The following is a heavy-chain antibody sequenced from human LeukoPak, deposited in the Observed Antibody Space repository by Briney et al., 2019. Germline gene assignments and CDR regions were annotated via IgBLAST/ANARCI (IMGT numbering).Heavy chain of an antibody. D-gene: IGHD1-26*01. CDR3: ASLESLGGILXVMDF. CDR1: GYTFAGYY. CDR2: INPNSGGT. Sequence: ASVKVSCKASGYTFAGYYMHWVRQAPGQGLEWMGWINPNSGGTNYAQKFQGRVTMTRDTSISTAYMELSRLRSDDTAVYDCASLESLGGILXVMDFCGQGTLAPVSS. V-gene: IGHV1-2*02. J-gene: IGHJ4*02.